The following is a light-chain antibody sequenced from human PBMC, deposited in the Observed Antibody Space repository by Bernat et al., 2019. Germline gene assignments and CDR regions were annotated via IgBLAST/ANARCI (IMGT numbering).Light chain of an antibody. CDR2: KVS. CDR3: MQGTHWPLWT. J-gene: IGKJ1*01. Sequence: VVMTQSPLSLLVTLGQPASISFRSSQSFVHTDGNTYLNWFHQRPGQPPRRLIHKVSNRDSGIPDRFTGSGSGTYFTLEISRVEAEDAGLYYCMQGTHWPLWTFGQGTKVEIE. V-gene: IGKV2-30*02. CDR1: QSFVHTDGNTY.